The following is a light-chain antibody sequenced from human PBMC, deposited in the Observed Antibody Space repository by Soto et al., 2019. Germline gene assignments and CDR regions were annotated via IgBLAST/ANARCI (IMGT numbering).Light chain of an antibody. V-gene: IGKV1-5*01. CDR3: QQYISYSG. CDR2: DAS. J-gene: IGKJ1*01. Sequence: DIQMTQSPSTLSASVGDRVTITCRASQSLTNWLAWYQQKPGKAPKLLIYDASSLASGVPARFSVSGSGTEFTLPSTSLQPDDFATYFCQQYISYSGFGQGTRVEIK. CDR1: QSLTNW.